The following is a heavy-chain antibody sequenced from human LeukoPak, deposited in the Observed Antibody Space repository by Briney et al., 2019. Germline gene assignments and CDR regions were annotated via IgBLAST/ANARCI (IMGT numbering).Heavy chain of an antibody. D-gene: IGHD6-13*01. CDR1: GYTFTDYN. CDR3: ARDLTAAGNWFYP. V-gene: IGHV7-4-1*02. CDR2: ITTNTGNP. J-gene: IGHJ5*02. Sequence: ASVKVSCKPSGYTFTDYNVYWVRQAPGQGLEWMGWITTNTGNPTYAQDFTGRFVFSLDTSVSTAYLQISSLKAEDTAVYYCARDLTAAGNWFYPWGQGTLVTVSS.